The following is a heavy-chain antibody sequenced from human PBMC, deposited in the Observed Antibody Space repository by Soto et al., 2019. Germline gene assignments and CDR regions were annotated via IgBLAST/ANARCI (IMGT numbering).Heavy chain of an antibody. Sequence: PSETLSLTCTVSGGSISSYYWSWIRQPPGKGLEWIGYTYYSGSTNYNPSLKSRVTISVDTSKNQFSLKLSSVTAADTAVYYCARTADGFPGMDVWGQGTTVTVSS. V-gene: IGHV4-59*01. CDR1: GGSISSYY. D-gene: IGHD3-10*01. CDR3: ARTADGFPGMDV. J-gene: IGHJ6*02. CDR2: TYYSGST.